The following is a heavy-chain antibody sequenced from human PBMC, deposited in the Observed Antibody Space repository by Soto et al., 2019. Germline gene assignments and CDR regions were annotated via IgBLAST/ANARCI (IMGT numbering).Heavy chain of an antibody. CDR3: ASGKRDMYYYYGMDV. CDR1: GGSISSYY. J-gene: IGHJ6*02. CDR2: IYYSGST. V-gene: IGHV4-59*01. D-gene: IGHD2-15*01. Sequence: PSETLSLTCTVSGGSISSYYLSWIRQPPGKGLEWIGYIYYSGSTNYNPSLKSRVTISVDTSKNQFSLKLSSVTAADTDVYYCASGKRDMYYYYGMDVWGQGTTVTVSS.